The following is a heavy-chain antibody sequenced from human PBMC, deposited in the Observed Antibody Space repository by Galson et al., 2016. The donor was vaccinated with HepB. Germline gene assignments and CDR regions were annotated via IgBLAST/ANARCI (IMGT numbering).Heavy chain of an antibody. J-gene: IGHJ4*02. CDR2: ISYEGSNK. V-gene: IGHV3-30-3*01. CDR1: GFTFGSYA. CDR3: ASGSQVGAKRPFDY. Sequence: SLRLSCAASGFTFGSYAMHWVRQAPGKGLEWVAVISYEGSNKNYADSVKGRFTITRDNSKNTGYLQMNSLRAEDTAVYYCASGSQVGAKRPFDYWGQGTLVTVSS. D-gene: IGHD1-26*01.